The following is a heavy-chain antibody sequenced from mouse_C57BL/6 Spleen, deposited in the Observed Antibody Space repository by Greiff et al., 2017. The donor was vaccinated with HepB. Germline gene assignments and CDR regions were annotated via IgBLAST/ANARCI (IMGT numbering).Heavy chain of an antibody. D-gene: IGHD1-2*01. V-gene: IGHV3-2*02. J-gene: IGHJ2*01. Sequence: EVQLQQSGPGLVKPSQSLSLTCTVTGYSITSGYGWNWIRQFPGNKLEWMGYISYSGSTNYNPSLKSRISITRDTSKNQFFLQLNSVTTEDTATYYCARTARIKYWGQGPTLTVSS. CDR2: ISYSGST. CDR3: ARTARIKY. CDR1: GYSITSGYG.